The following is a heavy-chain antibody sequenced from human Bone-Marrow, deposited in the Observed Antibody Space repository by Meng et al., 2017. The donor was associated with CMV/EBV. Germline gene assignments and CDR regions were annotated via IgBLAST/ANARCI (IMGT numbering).Heavy chain of an antibody. CDR3: ATDSISWCYYFDY. CDR1: GFTFNDHA. CDR2: ISWNSGSI. V-gene: IGHV3-9*01. J-gene: IGHJ4*02. D-gene: IGHD6-13*01. Sequence: GGSLRLSCAASGFTFNDHAIHWVRQVPGKGLEWVSGISWNSGSIGYADSVEGRFTISRDNVKNSLYLQMNSLRVEDTALYYCATDSISWCYYFDYSGQATLVTFSS.